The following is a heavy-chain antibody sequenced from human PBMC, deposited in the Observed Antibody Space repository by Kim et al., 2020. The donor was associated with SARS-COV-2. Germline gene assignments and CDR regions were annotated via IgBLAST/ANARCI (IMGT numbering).Heavy chain of an antibody. CDR1: GFTFSTYS. CDR2: ISSSSTGI. Sequence: GGSLRLSCAASGFTFSTYSMSWVRQAPGKGLEWVSFISSSSTGIFYADSVKGRFTISRDSAKNSLYLQMNSLRDEDTAVYYCVRPRGGYNCFDTWGQGTLVTVSS. V-gene: IGHV3-48*02. J-gene: IGHJ5*02. CDR3: VRPRGGYNCFDT. D-gene: IGHD3-10*01.